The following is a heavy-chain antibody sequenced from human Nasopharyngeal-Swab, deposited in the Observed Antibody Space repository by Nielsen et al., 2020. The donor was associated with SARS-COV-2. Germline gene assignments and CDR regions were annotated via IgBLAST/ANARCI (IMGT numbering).Heavy chain of an antibody. CDR2: INAGNGST. J-gene: IGHJ4*02. Sequence: WVRQAPGQRLEWMGWINAGNGSTKYSQKFQGRVTITRGTSASTAYMELSSLRSEDTAVYYCASGGAGGVIVTYYFDYWGQGTLVTVSS. D-gene: IGHD3-16*02. CDR3: ASGGAGGVIVTYYFDY. V-gene: IGHV1-3*01.